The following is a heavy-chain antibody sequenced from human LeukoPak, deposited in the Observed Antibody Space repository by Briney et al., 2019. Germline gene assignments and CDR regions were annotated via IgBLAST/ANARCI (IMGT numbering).Heavy chain of an antibody. Sequence: PGGSLRLSCAASGFTFNIYTMNWVRQAPGKGLEWVSSISSSSSYIYYADSVKGRFTISRDNAKNSLYLQMNSLRAEDTAVYYCARDGVSSGSYYVFLDYWAQGTLVTVSS. D-gene: IGHD1-26*01. J-gene: IGHJ4*02. CDR1: GFTFNIYT. V-gene: IGHV3-21*01. CDR2: ISSSSSYI. CDR3: ARDGVSSGSYYVFLDY.